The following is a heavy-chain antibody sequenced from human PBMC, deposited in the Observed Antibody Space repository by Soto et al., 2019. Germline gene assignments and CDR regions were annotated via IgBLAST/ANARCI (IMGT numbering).Heavy chain of an antibody. J-gene: IGHJ6*02. CDR2: IYTSGST. V-gene: IGHV4-4*07. D-gene: IGHD2-21*02. Sequence: TVSGGPISSYYWSWILQPAGKGLEWIGRIYTSGSTNYNPSLKSRVTMSVDTSKNQFPLKLSSVTAADTAVYYCAREVTVSFNYYGMDVWGQGTTVTVSS. CDR1: GGPISSYY. CDR3: AREVTVSFNYYGMDV.